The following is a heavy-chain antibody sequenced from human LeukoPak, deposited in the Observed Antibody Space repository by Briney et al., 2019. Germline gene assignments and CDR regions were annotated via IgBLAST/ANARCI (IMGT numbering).Heavy chain of an antibody. D-gene: IGHD3-10*01. J-gene: IGHJ4*02. V-gene: IGHV3-23*01. CDR2: ISGSGGST. Sequence: SGGSLRLSCAASGFTFSSYAMSWVRQAPGKGLEWVSAISGSGGSTYYADSVKGRFTISRDNSKNTLYLQMNSLRAEDTAVYYCARQQLLWFGELFAAGDYWGQGTLVTVSS. CDR3: ARQQLLWFGELFAAGDY. CDR1: GFTFSSYA.